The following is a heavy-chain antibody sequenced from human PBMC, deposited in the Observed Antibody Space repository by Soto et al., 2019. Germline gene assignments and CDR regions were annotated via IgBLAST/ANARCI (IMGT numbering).Heavy chain of an antibody. J-gene: IGHJ4*02. V-gene: IGHV3-23*01. Sequence: SLRLSCAASGFTVSSNYMSWVRQAPGKGLEWVSAISGSGGSTYYADSVKGRFTISRDNSKNTLYLQMNSLRAEDTAVYYCAKAPYYYDSSGYYSYWGQGTLVTVSS. CDR3: AKAPYYYDSSGYYSY. CDR2: ISGSGGST. D-gene: IGHD3-22*01. CDR1: GFTVSSNY.